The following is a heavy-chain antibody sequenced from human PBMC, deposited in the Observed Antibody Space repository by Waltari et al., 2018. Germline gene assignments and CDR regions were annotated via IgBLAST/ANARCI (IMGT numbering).Heavy chain of an antibody. CDR3: TRDAGPAASFFDF. CDR2: ISGSGSNR. D-gene: IGHD6-25*01. Sequence: EVQLLESGGGLFQPGGSLRLSCIGSGFPFSEFGMAWVRQAPGEGLEWVSTISGSGSNRHYSDSVEGRFTVSRDNSMNTFYLEMTSLRAEDTAMYFCTRDAGPAASFFDFWCQGTLVTVSS. CDR1: GFPFSEFG. J-gene: IGHJ4*02. V-gene: IGHV3-23*01.